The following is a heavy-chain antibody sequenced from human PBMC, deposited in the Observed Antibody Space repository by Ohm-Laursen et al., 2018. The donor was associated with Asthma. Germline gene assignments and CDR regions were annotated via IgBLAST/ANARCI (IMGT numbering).Heavy chain of an antibody. CDR3: AKDRWELPRVDAFDI. Sequence: SLRLSCAASGFTFSTYAMSWVRQAPGKGLEWVSVISGSDGTTYYVDSVKGRFTISRDNSKNTLYLQMNSLRAEDTAVYYCAKDRWELPRVDAFDIWGQGTMVTVSS. CDR2: ISGSDGTT. D-gene: IGHD1-26*01. V-gene: IGHV3-23*01. CDR1: GFTFSTYA. J-gene: IGHJ3*02.